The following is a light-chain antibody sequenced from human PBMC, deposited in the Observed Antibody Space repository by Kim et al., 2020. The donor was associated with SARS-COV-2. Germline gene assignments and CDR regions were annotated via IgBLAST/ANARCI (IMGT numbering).Light chain of an antibody. CDR1: GVSIATNF. CDR2: EDN. CDR3: QSYDSSSQV. J-gene: IGLJ3*02. V-gene: IGLV6-57*01. Sequence: GTTVAMSCSRSGVSIATNFVQWYPQRPGSSPTTVIYEDNQRPSGVPDRFSGSIDSSSNSASLTISGLKTEDEADYYCQSYDSSSQVFGGGTQLTVL.